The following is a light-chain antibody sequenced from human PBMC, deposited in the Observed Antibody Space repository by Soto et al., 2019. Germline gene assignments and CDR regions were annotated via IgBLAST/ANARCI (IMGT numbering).Light chain of an antibody. J-gene: IGLJ3*02. CDR1: SSNIGAGYD. CDR3: QSYDSSRSAWV. CDR2: GNS. V-gene: IGLV1-40*01. Sequence: QSVLTQPPSVSGAPGQRVTISCTGSSSNIGAGYDVHWYQQLPGTAPKLLIYGNSNRPSGVPDRFSGSKSGTAASLAITGLQVEDEADYDCQSYDSSRSAWVFGGGTKLTVL.